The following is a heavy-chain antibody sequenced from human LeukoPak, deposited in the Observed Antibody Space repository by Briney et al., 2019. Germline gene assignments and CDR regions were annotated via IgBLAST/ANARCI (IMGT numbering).Heavy chain of an antibody. D-gene: IGHD5-24*01. Sequence: GGSLRLSCAASGFTFGTYGMSWVRQAPGKGLEWVSGISASGGSTFYADSVKGRFTISRDNSKNMLYLQVNNVRAEDTALYYCAKDMWGDGYKFDSWGQGTPVTVSS. CDR3: AKDMWGDGYKFDS. V-gene: IGHV3-23*01. CDR2: ISASGGST. J-gene: IGHJ4*02. CDR1: GFTFGTYG.